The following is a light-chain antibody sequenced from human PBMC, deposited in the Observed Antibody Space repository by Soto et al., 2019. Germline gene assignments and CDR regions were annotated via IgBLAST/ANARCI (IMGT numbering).Light chain of an antibody. CDR2: AAS. J-gene: IGKJ5*01. CDR1: QSISSW. Sequence: DIQMTQSPSTLSASVGDRFTITCRSSQSISSWLAWYQQKPGKVPKLLIYAASTLQSGVPSRFSGSGSGTDFTLTISSLQPEDVATYYCQKYNSAPSITFGQGTRLEIK. CDR3: QKYNSAPSIT. V-gene: IGKV1-27*01.